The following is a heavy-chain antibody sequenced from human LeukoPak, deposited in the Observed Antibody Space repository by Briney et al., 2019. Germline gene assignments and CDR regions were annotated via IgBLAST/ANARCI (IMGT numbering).Heavy chain of an antibody. Sequence: GGSLRLSCAASGFTFSSYEMNWVRQAPGKGLEWVSYISSSGSTIYYPDSVKGRFTISRDNSKNTLYLQMNSLTAEDTAVYYCARDPRWDGTYYMDVWGEGTTVTVSS. CDR1: GFTFSSYE. CDR3: ARDPRWDGTYYMDV. D-gene: IGHD1-7*01. J-gene: IGHJ6*03. V-gene: IGHV3-48*03. CDR2: ISSSGSTI.